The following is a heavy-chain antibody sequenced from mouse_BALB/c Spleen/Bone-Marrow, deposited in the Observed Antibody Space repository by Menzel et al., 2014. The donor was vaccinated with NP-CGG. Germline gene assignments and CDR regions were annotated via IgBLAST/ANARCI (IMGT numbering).Heavy chain of an antibody. CDR3: TRSGPGFAY. CDR1: GYTFTNYF. J-gene: IGHJ3*01. CDR2: INPNNGGT. Sequence: VQLQESGAELVKPGASVKLSCKASGYTFTNYFMYWVKQRPGQGLEWIGEINPNNGGTNFNENFKSKATLTLDRSSSTAYMQLSSLTSEDSAVYYCTRSGPGFAYWGHGTLVTVSA. V-gene: IGHV1S81*02.